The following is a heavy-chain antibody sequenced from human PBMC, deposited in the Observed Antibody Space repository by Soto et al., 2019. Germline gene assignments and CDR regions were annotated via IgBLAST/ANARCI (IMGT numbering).Heavy chain of an antibody. D-gene: IGHD3-10*01. V-gene: IGHV1-8*01. CDR2: MNPNSGNT. J-gene: IGHJ4*02. CDR1: GYTFTSYD. CDR3: ARVGVRGVPYYFDY. Sequence: ASVKVSCKASGYTFTSYDINWVRQATGQGLEWMGWMNPNSGNTGYAQKFQGRVTMTRNTSISTAYMELSSLRSEDTAVYYCARVGVRGVPYYFDYWGQGTLVTVSS.